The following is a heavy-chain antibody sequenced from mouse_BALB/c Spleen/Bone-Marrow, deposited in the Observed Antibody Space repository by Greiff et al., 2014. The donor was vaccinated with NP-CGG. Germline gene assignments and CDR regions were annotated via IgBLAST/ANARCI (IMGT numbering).Heavy chain of an antibody. CDR3: AFGNYDFAY. CDR1: GYAFSSYW. D-gene: IGHD2-1*01. Sequence: QVQLQQSGAELVRPGSSVKISCKASGYAFSSYWMNWVKQRPGQGLEWIGQIYPGDGDTNYSGKFKGKATLTADESSSTAYMQLSRLTSEGSAVYFRAFGNYDFAYWGQGTTLTVSS. J-gene: IGHJ2*01. V-gene: IGHV1-80*01. CDR2: IYPGDGDT.